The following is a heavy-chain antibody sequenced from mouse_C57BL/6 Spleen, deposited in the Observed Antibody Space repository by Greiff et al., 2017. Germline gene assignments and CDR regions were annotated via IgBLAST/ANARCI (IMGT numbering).Heavy chain of an antibody. CDR1: GYTFTSYW. Sequence: QVQLKQSGAELVRPGASVKLSCKASGYTFTSYWMDWVKQRPGQGLEWIGNIYPSDGETHYNQKFKGKATLTVDTSSSTAYMQLSSLTSEDSAVYYCASSDLLSPFDYWGQGTTLTVSS. V-gene: IGHV1-61*01. CDR2: IYPSDGET. CDR3: ASSDLLSPFDY. J-gene: IGHJ2*01. D-gene: IGHD1-3*01.